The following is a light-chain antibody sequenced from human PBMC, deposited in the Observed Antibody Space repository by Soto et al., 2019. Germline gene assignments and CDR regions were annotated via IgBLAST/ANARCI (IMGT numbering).Light chain of an antibody. Sequence: IVMSQSPATLSVSPGERATLSCRASQSVSAKLAWYQQKPGQAPRLLIYGASTRATGIPARFSGSGSGTEFTLTISSLQSEDSAVYYCQQYNNWPLTFGGGTKVDIK. CDR1: QSVSAK. CDR3: QQYNNWPLT. V-gene: IGKV3-15*01. CDR2: GAS. J-gene: IGKJ4*01.